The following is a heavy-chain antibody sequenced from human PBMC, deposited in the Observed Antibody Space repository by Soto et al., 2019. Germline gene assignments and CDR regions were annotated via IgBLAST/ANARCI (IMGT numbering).Heavy chain of an antibody. V-gene: IGHV1-24*01. CDR3: ATDARIAAAGKFDY. CDR2: FDPEDGET. D-gene: IGHD6-13*01. Sequence: ASVKVSCKVSGYTLTGLSVHWVRQAPGKGLEWMGGFDPEDGETIYAQKFQGRVTMTEDTSTDTAYMELSSLRSEDTAVYYCATDARIAAAGKFDYWGQGTLVTVSS. J-gene: IGHJ4*02. CDR1: GYTLTGLS.